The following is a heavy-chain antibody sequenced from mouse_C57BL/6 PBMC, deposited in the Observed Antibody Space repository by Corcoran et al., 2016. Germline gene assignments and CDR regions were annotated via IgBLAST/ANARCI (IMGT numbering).Heavy chain of an antibody. CDR1: GYTFTSYG. J-gene: IGHJ4*01. CDR3: ARSTTVVAQYAMDY. V-gene: IGHV1-81*01. D-gene: IGHD1-1*01. Sequence: QVQLQQSGAELARPGASVKLSCKASGYTFTSYGISWVKQRTGQGLEWIGEIYPRSGNTYYNEKFKGKATLTADKSSSTAYMELRSLTSEDSAVYFCARSTTVVAQYAMDYWGQGTSVTVSS. CDR2: IYPRSGNT.